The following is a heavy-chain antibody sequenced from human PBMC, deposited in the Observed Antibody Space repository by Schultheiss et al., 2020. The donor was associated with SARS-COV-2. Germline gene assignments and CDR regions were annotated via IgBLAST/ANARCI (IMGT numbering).Heavy chain of an antibody. CDR3: ARDSSGWTHYYYYGMDV. D-gene: IGHD6-19*01. Sequence: SETLSLTCTVSGGSISSGGYYWSWIRQHPGKGLEWIGYIYYSGSTYYNPSLKSRVTMSVDTSKNQFSLKLSSVTAADTAVYYCARDSSGWTHYYYYGMDVWGQGTTVTVSS. J-gene: IGHJ6*02. CDR1: GGSISSGGYY. CDR2: IYYSGST. V-gene: IGHV4-31*03.